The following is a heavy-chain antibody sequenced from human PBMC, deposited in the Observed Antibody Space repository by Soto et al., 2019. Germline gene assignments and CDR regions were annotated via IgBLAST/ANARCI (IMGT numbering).Heavy chain of an antibody. CDR2: IIPILGVA. CDR1: GDTFSNHT. D-gene: IGHD3-10*01. J-gene: IGHJ6*03. Sequence: QVQLVQSGAEVKKPGSSVKVSCKASGDTFSNHTISWVRQAPGQGLEWMGRIIPILGVANYAQKFQGRVTITGDKSTTTAYMGVRSFKSADTAGYYFAGSAGVGTVAEGYHYYHDVWGKGTTVTVSS. V-gene: IGHV1-69*02. CDR3: AGSAGVGTVAEGYHYYHDV.